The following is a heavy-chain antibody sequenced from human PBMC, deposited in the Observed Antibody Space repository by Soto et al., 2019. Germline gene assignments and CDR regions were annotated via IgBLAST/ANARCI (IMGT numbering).Heavy chain of an antibody. CDR2: INAGNGNT. Sequence: GASVKVSCKASGYSFTRYPMHWVRQAPGQGLEWIGWINAGNGNTKYSQKFQGRVTITRDTSASTAYMELSSLRSEDTAVYYCARAPWELEQGYYYYYYMDVWGKGTTVTVSS. CDR3: ARAPWELEQGYYYYYYMDV. D-gene: IGHD1-1*01. J-gene: IGHJ6*03. V-gene: IGHV1-3*01. CDR1: GYSFTRYP.